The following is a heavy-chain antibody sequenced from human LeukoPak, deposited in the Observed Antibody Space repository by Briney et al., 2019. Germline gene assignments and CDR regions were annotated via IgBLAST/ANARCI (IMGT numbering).Heavy chain of an antibody. D-gene: IGHD5/OR15-5a*01. CDR2: ISRDGNT. Sequence: GGSLRLSCAASGLTFDEYGMHWVRQAPGKGLEWVSLISRDGNTYYADSVKGRFTISRDNSKNSLYLQMSSLRSEDTALYYCAKDKLEGYSFYEGGIYYYYYYGMDVWGQGTTVTVSS. CDR3: AKDKLEGYSFYEGGIYYYYYYGMDV. V-gene: IGHV3-43D*03. J-gene: IGHJ6*02. CDR1: GLTFDEYG.